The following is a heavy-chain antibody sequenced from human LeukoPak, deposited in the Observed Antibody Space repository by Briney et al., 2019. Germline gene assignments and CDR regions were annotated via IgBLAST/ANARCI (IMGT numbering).Heavy chain of an antibody. CDR1: GGTFSSYA. V-gene: IGHV1-69*13. D-gene: IGHD3-22*01. Sequence: SVKVSCKASGGTFSSYAISWVRQAPGQGLEWMGGIIPIFGTANYAQKFQGRVTITADESTSTTYMELSSLRSEDTAVYYCARDPSYYDHAWQWFAPWGQGTLVTVSS. CDR2: IIPIFGTA. CDR3: ARDPSYYDHAWQWFAP. J-gene: IGHJ5*02.